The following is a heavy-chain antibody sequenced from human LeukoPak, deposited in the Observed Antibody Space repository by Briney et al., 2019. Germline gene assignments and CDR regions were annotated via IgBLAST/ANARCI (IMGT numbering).Heavy chain of an antibody. D-gene: IGHD6-13*01. CDR2: IYTSGST. J-gene: IGHJ6*04. Sequence: PSQTLSLTCTVSGGSISSGSYYWSWIRQPAGKGLEWIGRIYTSGSTNYNPSLKSRVTISVDTSKNQFSLKLSSVTAADTAVYYCARDRYLSIAAAGNDHRYYYYGMDVWGKGTAVTVSS. V-gene: IGHV4-61*02. CDR1: GGSISSGSYY. CDR3: ARDRYLSIAAAGNDHRYYYYGMDV.